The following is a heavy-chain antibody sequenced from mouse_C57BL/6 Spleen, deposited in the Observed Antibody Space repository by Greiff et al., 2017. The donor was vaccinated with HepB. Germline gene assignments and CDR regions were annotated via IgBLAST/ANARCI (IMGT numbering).Heavy chain of an antibody. Sequence: DVKLQESGAELVRPGASVKLSCTASGFNIKDDYMHWVKQRPEQGLEWIGWIDPENGDTEYASKFQGKATITADTSSNTAYLQLSSLTSEDTAVYYCTTRGPRTGSSWFAYWGQGTLVTVSA. V-gene: IGHV14-4*01. CDR1: GFNIKDDY. CDR2: IDPENGDT. CDR3: TTRGPRTGSSWFAY. D-gene: IGHD4-1*01. J-gene: IGHJ3*01.